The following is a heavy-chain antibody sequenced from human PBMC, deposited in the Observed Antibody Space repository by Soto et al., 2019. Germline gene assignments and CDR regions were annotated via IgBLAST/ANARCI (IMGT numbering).Heavy chain of an antibody. CDR3: ARDSPWGLLDY. D-gene: IGHD3-16*01. Sequence: PSETLSLTCTVSGGSVRSYYWNWIRQPAGKAPEWIGRIYSSGSPNYNPSLKSRVTMSLDTSKNQFSLQLNSVTPEDTAVYYCARDSPWGLLDYWGQGTLVTVSS. CDR1: GGSVRSYY. V-gene: IGHV4-4*07. J-gene: IGHJ4*02. CDR2: IYSSGSP.